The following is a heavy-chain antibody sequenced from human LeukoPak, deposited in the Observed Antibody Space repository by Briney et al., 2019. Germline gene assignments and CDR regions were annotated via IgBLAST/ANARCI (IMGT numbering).Heavy chain of an antibody. CDR3: ARRLSSGCSGNAFDI. Sequence: GESLKISCKGSGYIFTSYWIGWVRQMPGKGLEWMGIIYPDDSDTRYSPSFQGQVTMSADKSISTAYVQWSSLKASDTAMYYCARRLSSGCSGNAFDIWGQGTMVTVSS. J-gene: IGHJ3*02. V-gene: IGHV5-51*01. CDR1: GYIFTSYW. CDR2: IYPDDSDT. D-gene: IGHD3-22*01.